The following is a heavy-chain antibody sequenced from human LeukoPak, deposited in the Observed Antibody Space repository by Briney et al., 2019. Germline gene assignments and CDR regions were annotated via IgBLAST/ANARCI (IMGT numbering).Heavy chain of an antibody. CDR2: INPNSGGT. J-gene: IGHJ1*01. Sequence: GASVKVSCKASGYTFTGYYMHWVRQAPGQGLEWMGWINPNSGGTNYAQKFQGRVTMTRDTSISTAHMELSRLRSDDTAVYYCAKPSSGWYNEYFQHWGQGTLVTVSS. CDR1: GYTFTGYY. CDR3: AKPSSGWYNEYFQH. D-gene: IGHD6-19*01. V-gene: IGHV1-2*02.